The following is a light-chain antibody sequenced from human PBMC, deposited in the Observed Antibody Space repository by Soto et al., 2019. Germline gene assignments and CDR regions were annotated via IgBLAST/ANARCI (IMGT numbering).Light chain of an antibody. CDR3: QSYDNSLNHVV. V-gene: IGLV1-40*01. Sequence: QSVLTQPPSVSGAPGQRVTIPCTGSSSNIGSFYDVHWYQQLPGTVPKLLIYGDNNRPSGVPDRFCGSKSGTAASLAITGLQAEDEADYYCQSYDNSLNHVVFGGGTKVTVL. CDR1: SSNIGSFYD. CDR2: GDN. J-gene: IGLJ2*01.